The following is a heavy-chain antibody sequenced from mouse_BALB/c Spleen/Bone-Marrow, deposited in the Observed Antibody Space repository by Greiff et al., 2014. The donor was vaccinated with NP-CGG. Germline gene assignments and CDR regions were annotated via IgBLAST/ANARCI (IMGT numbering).Heavy chain of an antibody. Sequence: VQLQQSGAELVRPGASVKLSCKTSGYIFTSYWIHWIKQRSGQALEWIARIYPGTGSNYYNEKFKGKATLTADKSSSTAYMQLSSLKSEDSAVYFCARTSNPAMDYWGQGTSVTVSS. CDR2: IYPGTGSN. V-gene: IGHV1S132*01. J-gene: IGHJ4*01. D-gene: IGHD2-5*01. CDR3: ARTSNPAMDY. CDR1: GYIFTSYW.